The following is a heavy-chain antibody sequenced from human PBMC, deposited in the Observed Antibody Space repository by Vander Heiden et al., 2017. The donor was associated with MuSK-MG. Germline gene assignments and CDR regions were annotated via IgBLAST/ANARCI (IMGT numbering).Heavy chain of an antibody. D-gene: IGHD6-19*01. CDR3: AKVVVSGWTKGNWFDP. CDR2: MNSNSGNT. J-gene: IGHJ5*02. V-gene: IGHV1-8*01. CDR1: GYTFTSYD. Sequence: QVQLVQSGAEVKKPGDSVKVSCKASGYTFTSYDINWVRQATGQGLEGGGWMNSNSGNTGDEQKVQGRVTITRNTSISTAEMERSSMRSEETAVYYCAKVVVSGWTKGNWFDPGCQGTMVTVYS.